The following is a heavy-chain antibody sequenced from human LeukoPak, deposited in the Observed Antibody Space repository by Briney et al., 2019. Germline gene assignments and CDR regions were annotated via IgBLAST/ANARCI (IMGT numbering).Heavy chain of an antibody. CDR1: GYTLNGHH. D-gene: IGHD1-14*01. CDR2: INPNSGGT. Sequence: ASVKVSCKASGYTLNGHHIHWVRRAPGQGLEWMGWINPNSGGTNYAQNFQGRVTMTRDTSISTAYMELLRLKSDDAAVYYCARGIHNDYWGQGTLVTVSS. J-gene: IGHJ4*02. CDR3: ARGIHNDY. V-gene: IGHV1-2*02.